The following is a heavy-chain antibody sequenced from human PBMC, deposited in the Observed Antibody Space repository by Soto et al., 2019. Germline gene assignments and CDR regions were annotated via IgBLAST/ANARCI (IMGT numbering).Heavy chain of an antibody. D-gene: IGHD1-26*01. CDR2: ISYDGSNK. CDR3: ARYEGSNSGSYLRSGMDV. J-gene: IGHJ6*02. Sequence: GGSLRLSCAASGFTFSSYGMHWVRQAPGKGLEWVAVISYDGSNKYYADSVKGRFTISRDNSKNTLYLQMNSLRAEDTAVYYCARYEGSNSGSYLRSGMDVWGQGTTVTVSS. CDR1: GFTFSSYG. V-gene: IGHV3-30*03.